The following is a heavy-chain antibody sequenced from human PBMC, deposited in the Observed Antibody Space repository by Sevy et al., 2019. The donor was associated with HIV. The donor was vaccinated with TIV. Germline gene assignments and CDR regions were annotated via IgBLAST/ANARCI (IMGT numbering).Heavy chain of an antibody. CDR1: GFTFSNYW. CDR2: IKQAGFEK. CDR3: ARDAVLPWGVSYFDH. Sequence: GGSLRLSCAASGFTFSNYWMNWVRQAPGKGLEWVANIKQAGFEKYFVDSVKGRFTISRDNAKNSLYLQMNSLRAEDTAVYYWARDAVLPWGVSYFDHWGQGALVTVSS. V-gene: IGHV3-7*01. J-gene: IGHJ4*02. D-gene: IGHD3-10*01.